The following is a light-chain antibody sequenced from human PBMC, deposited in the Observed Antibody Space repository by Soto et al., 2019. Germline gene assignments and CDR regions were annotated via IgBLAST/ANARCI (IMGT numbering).Light chain of an antibody. J-gene: IGLJ3*02. V-gene: IGLV2-11*01. CDR1: SNDVGGYNY. CDR3: CSYAGSSTWV. CDR2: DVN. Sequence: QSVLTQPRSXXXXXGQSVTISCTGTSNDVGGYNYVSWYQQHPGKAPKLLISDVNKRPSGVPDRFSGSKSGNTASLIISGLQAEDEADYYCCSYAGSSTWVFGGGTKLTVL.